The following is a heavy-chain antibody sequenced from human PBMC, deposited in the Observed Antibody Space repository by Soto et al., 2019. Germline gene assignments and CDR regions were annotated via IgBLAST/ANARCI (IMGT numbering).Heavy chain of an antibody. CDR3: AGYSLCFVAFEV. Sequence: QVQLQQWGAGLLKPSETLSLNCGVLGGSFTDYDWTWVRQSPGRGLEWIGEVSKSGRITYNPSLKSRFTISRGTAKTQFALRLTSVTAADTALYYCAGYSLCFVAFEVWGHGTEVTVSS. CDR2: VSKSGRI. V-gene: IGHV4-34*01. J-gene: IGHJ3*01. D-gene: IGHD3-16*02. CDR1: GGSFTDYD.